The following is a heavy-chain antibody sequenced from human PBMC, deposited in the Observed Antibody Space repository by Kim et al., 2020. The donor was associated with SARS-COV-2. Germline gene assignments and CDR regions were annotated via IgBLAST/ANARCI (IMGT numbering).Heavy chain of an antibody. D-gene: IGHD2-21*02. J-gene: IGHJ5*02. CDR2: IYYSGST. Sequence: SETLSLTCTVSGGSISSSSYYWGWIRQPPGKGLEWIGSIYYSGSTYYNPSLKSRVTISVDTSKNQFSLKLSSVTAADTAVYYCAQLVVTVKGEENWFDPWGQGTLVTVSS. V-gene: IGHV4-39*01. CDR3: AQLVVTVKGEENWFDP. CDR1: GGSISSSSYY.